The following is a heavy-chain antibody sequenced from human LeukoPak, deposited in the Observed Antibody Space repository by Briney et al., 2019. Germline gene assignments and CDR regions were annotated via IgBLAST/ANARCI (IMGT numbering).Heavy chain of an antibody. D-gene: IGHD6-13*01. CDR3: ARNNFNKQQLVPLD. J-gene: IGHJ4*02. CDR1: GYTFTSYY. CDR2: IDPSGGST. Sequence: ASVKVSCKASGYTFTSYYMHWVRQAPGQGLEWMGIIDPSGGSTSYAQKFQGRVTMTRDMSTNTVYMELSSLRSEDTAMYYCARNNFNKQQLVPLDWGQGTLVTVSS. V-gene: IGHV1-46*01.